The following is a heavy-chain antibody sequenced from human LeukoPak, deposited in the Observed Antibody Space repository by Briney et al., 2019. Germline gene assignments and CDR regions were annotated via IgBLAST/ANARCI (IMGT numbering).Heavy chain of an antibody. Sequence: GAPVEGSCKASWGPFSSYSFSWVGPAPGQRAEWVGGIIPIFGAANYAQKFQGRVTITADKSTSTAYMELSSLRSEDTAVYYCASQLGCSSTSCYLDYWGQGTLVTVSS. D-gene: IGHD2-2*01. CDR2: IIPIFGAA. CDR1: WGPFSSYS. J-gene: IGHJ4*02. CDR3: ASQLGCSSTSCYLDY. V-gene: IGHV1-69*06.